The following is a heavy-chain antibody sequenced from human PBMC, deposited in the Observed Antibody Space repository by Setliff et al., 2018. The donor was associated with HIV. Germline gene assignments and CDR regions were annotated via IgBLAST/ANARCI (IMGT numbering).Heavy chain of an antibody. CDR2: IYHSGST. Sequence: WWSWVRQPPGKGLEWIGEIYHSGSTNYNPSLKSRVTLSVDTSKNQFSLKMTSVTAADTAVYYCAREIQFSATTYYYYYMDDWGRGTTVTVSS. D-gene: IGHD5-18*01. V-gene: IGHV4-4*02. CDR1: W. J-gene: IGHJ6*03. CDR3: AREIQFSATTYYYYYMDD.